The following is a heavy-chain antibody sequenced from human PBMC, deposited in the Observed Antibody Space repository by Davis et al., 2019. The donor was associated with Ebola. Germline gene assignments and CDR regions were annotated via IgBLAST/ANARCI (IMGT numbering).Heavy chain of an antibody. D-gene: IGHD3-3*01. V-gene: IGHV1-2*06. CDR2: INPNSGGT. CDR1: GYTFTSYY. J-gene: IGHJ4*02. Sequence: AASVKVSCKASGYTFTSYYIHWVRQAPGQRPEWMGLINPNSGGTHFAQKFQGRVTMTRDTSVSTVYMQLSRLTSDDTAVYFCAKGPDHITNFGLKRGDGIDHWGQGTPVAVSS. CDR3: AKGPDHITNFGLKRGDGIDH.